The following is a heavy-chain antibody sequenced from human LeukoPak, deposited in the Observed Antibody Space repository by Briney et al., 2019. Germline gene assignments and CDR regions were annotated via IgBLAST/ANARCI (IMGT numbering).Heavy chain of an antibody. CDR3: AASIAARRGGWYFDL. CDR2: INPSGGST. J-gene: IGHJ2*01. Sequence: ASVKVSCKASGYTFTSYYMHWVRQAPGQGLEWMGIINPSGGSTSYAQKFQGRVTMTRDMSTSTVYMELSSLRSEDTAVYYCAASIAARRGGWYFDLWGRGTLVTVSS. CDR1: GYTFTSYY. V-gene: IGHV1-46*01. D-gene: IGHD6-6*01.